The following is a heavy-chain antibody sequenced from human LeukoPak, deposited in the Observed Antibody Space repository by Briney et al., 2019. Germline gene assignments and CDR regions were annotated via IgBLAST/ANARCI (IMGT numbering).Heavy chain of an antibody. J-gene: IGHJ3*02. D-gene: IGHD2-15*01. CDR1: GFTFSSYS. V-gene: IGHV3-23*01. CDR2: ISGSGGST. CDR3: AKTGQVVAAILDAFDI. Sequence: GGSLRLSCAASGFTFSSYSMNWVRQAPGKGLEWVSAISGSGGSTYYADSVKGRFTISRDNSKNTLYLQMNSLRAEDTAVYYCAKTGQVVAAILDAFDIWGQGTMVTVSS.